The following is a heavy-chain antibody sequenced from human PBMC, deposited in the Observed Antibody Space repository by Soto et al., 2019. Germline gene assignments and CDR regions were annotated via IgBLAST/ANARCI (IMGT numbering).Heavy chain of an antibody. CDR2: INHSGST. J-gene: IGHJ5*02. CDR1: GGSFSGYY. V-gene: IGHV4-34*01. CDR3: ARRPPIGAMFWSGRNWFDP. D-gene: IGHD3-3*01. Sequence: QVQLQQWGAGLLKPSETLSLTCAVYGGSFSGYYWSWIRQPPGKGLEWIGEINHSGSTNYNPSLKSRVTISVDTSKNQFSLKLSSVTAADTAVYYCARRPPIGAMFWSGRNWFDPWGQGTLVTVSS.